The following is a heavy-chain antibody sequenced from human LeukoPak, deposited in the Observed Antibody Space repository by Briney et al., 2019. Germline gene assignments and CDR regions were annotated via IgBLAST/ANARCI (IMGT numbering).Heavy chain of an antibody. CDR1: GYTFTSYG. D-gene: IGHD1-20*01. Sequence: ASVNVSCKASGYTFTSYGISWVRQAPGQGLEWMGWISAYNGNTNYAQKLQGRVTMTTDTSTSTAYMELRSLRSDDTAVYYCARTINWNDAIDHSDYWGQGTLVTVSS. J-gene: IGHJ4*02. CDR2: ISAYNGNT. V-gene: IGHV1-18*01. CDR3: ARTINWNDAIDHSDY.